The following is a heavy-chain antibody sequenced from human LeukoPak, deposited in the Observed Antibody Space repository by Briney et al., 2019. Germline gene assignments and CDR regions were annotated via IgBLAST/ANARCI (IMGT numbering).Heavy chain of an antibody. CDR3: ARGKLDIVLMVYAYDY. CDR1: GGTFSSYA. V-gene: IGHV1-69*06. Sequence: SVKVSCKASGGTFSSYAISWVRQAPGQGLEWMGGIIPIFGTANYAQKFQGRVTITADKSTSTAYMELSSLRSEDTAVYYCARGKLDIVLMVYAYDYWGQGTLVTVSS. CDR2: IIPIFGTA. J-gene: IGHJ4*02. D-gene: IGHD2-8*01.